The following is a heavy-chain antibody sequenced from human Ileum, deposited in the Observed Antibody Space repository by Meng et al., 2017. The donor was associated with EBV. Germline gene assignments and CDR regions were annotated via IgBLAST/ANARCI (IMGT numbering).Heavy chain of an antibody. CDR1: GYTFTRDT. CDR3: AREGAVAGPDFDY. J-gene: IGHJ4*02. V-gene: IGHV1-3*01. CDR2: INVGNDNT. D-gene: IGHD6-19*01. Sequence: VHVVEVGAEVKRPGASVKVSCKSSGYTFTRDTIHWVRQAPGQGLEWMGWINVGNDNTKYSQKFQGRVTITRDTSAYTVYMELSSLISEDTALYYCAREGAVAGPDFDYWGQGTLVTVSS.